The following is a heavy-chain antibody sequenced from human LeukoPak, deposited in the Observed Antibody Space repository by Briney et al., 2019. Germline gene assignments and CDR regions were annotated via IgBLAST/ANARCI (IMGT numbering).Heavy chain of an antibody. Sequence: GRSLRLSCAASGFTFSSYAMHWVRQAPGKGLEWVAVISYDGSNKYYADSVKGRFTISRDNSKNTLSLQVNSLRAEDTAVYYCATGNYYDSRGYYTFGYWGQGTLVTVSS. V-gene: IGHV3-30*04. J-gene: IGHJ1*01. CDR3: ATGNYYDSRGYYTFGY. CDR2: ISYDGSNK. D-gene: IGHD3-22*01. CDR1: GFTFSSYA.